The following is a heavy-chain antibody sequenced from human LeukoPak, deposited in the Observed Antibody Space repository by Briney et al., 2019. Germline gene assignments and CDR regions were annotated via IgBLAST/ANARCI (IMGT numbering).Heavy chain of an antibody. CDR2: INSDGSST. J-gene: IGHJ4*02. CDR3: VRAYGSGSYLEYYFDY. CDR1: GFTFSSYW. Sequence: GGSLRLSCAASGFTFSSYWMHWVRQAPGKGLVWVSRINSDGSSTSYADSVKGRFTISRDNAKNTLYLQMNSLRAEDTAVYYCVRAYGSGSYLEYYFDYWGQGTLVTVSS. D-gene: IGHD3-10*01. V-gene: IGHV3-74*01.